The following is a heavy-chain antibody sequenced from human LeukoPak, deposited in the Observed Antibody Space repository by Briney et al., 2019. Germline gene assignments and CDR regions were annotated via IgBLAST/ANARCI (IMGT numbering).Heavy chain of an antibody. J-gene: IGHJ4*02. D-gene: IGHD3-3*01. CDR3: AKDFQSGSPYYFDY. Sequence: PGGSLRLSCAASGFTFSTYAMSWVRQAPGKGLEWVSTIRGSGGSNTYYADSVQGRFTISRDNSKNTLYLQMNSLRVEDTAVYHCAKDFQSGSPYYFDYWGQGTLVTVSS. CDR1: GFTFSTYA. CDR2: IRGSGGSNT. V-gene: IGHV3-23*01.